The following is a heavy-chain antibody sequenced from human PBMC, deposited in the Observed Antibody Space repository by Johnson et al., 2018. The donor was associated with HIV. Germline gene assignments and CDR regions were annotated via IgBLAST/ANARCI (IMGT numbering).Heavy chain of an antibody. J-gene: IGHJ3*01. V-gene: IGHV3-7*05. CDR3: ARGLWPQRWAFDF. CDR2: LRQDGGEK. D-gene: IGHD5-24*01. Sequence: EQLVESGGDLIQPGGSLRLSCAASGFTFSTHWMTWVRQAPGKGLEWVASLRQDGGEKYYVDSVKGRFTISRDNANNSLYLQMNSLRAEDTAVYYCARGLWPQRWAFDFWGQGTMVTVSS. CDR1: GFTFSTHW.